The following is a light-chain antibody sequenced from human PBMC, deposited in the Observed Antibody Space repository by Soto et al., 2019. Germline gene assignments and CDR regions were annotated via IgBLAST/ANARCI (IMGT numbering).Light chain of an antibody. CDR2: AAS. CDR3: QDYGNSRT. V-gene: IGKV3-20*01. J-gene: IGKJ1*01. CDR1: QSVGGTH. Sequence: EVVLTQSPGTLSLSPGERATLSCRASQSVGGTHLAWYQQKPGQAPRLLIYAASNRATGIPDRFSGSASGTDFTLTISKLEPDDFAVYYCQDYGNSRTFGQGTKVDIK.